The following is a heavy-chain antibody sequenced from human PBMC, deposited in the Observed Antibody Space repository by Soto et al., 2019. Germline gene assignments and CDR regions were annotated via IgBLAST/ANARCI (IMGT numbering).Heavy chain of an antibody. CDR3: ARVLYCTSGVWTGWCGMDV. V-gene: IGHV1-69*13. CDR1: GGTFSSYA. Sequence: ASVKVSCKASGGTFSSYAISWVRQAPGQGLEWMGGIIPIFGTANYAQKFQGRVTITADESTSTAYMELSSLRSEDTAVYYCARVLYCTSGVWTGWCGMDVWGQGTTVTVSS. CDR2: IIPIFGTA. J-gene: IGHJ6*02. D-gene: IGHD2-8*01.